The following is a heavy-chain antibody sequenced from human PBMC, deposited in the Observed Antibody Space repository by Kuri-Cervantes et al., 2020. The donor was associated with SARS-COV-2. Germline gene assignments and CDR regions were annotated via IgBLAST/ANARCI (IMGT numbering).Heavy chain of an antibody. J-gene: IGHJ4*02. CDR1: GFTFSNYW. V-gene: IGHV3-48*01. CDR2: ISSTGDTI. Sequence: GESLKISCAASGFTFSNYWMHWVRQAPGKGLEWVSYISSTGDTIYYADSVKGRFTISRDNAKNSLYLQMNSLRAEDTAVYYCTRWRVGAKTWGQGTLVTVSS. CDR3: TRWRVGAKT. D-gene: IGHD1-26*01.